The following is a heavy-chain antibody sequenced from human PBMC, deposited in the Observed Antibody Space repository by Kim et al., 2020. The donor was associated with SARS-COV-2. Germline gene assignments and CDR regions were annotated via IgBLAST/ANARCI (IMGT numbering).Heavy chain of an antibody. Sequence: ASVKVSCKVSGYTLTELYMHWVRQAPGKGLEWMGGFDPEDGETIYAQKFQGRVTMTEDTSTDTAYLELSSLRSEDTAVYYCATDHSTYYYGSGSYYNWGQGTLVTVSS. CDR2: FDPEDGET. D-gene: IGHD3-10*01. CDR3: ATDHSTYYYGSGSYYN. V-gene: IGHV1-24*01. J-gene: IGHJ4*02. CDR1: GYTLTELY.